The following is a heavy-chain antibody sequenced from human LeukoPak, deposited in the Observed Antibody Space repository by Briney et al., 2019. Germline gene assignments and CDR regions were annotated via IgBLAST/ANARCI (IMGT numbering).Heavy chain of an antibody. CDR1: GYTFTGYY. Sequence: GASVKVSCKASGYTFTGYYMHWVRQAPGQGLEWMGWINPNSGGTNYAQKLQGRVTMTTDTSTSTAYMELRSLRSDDTAVYYCARAFVSYYYDSSGYYADYWGQGTLVTVSS. CDR3: ARAFVSYYYDSSGYYADY. D-gene: IGHD3-22*01. CDR2: INPNSGGT. J-gene: IGHJ4*02. V-gene: IGHV1-2*02.